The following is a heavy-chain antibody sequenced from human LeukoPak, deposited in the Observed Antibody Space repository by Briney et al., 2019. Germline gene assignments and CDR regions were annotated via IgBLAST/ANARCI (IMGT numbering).Heavy chain of an antibody. CDR1: GGSISSYY. CDR2: IYYSGST. V-gene: IGHV4-59*01. CDR3: ARGADAVYSSSRFDY. Sequence: SETLSLTCTVSGGSISSYYWSWLRQPPGKGLEWLGYIYYSGSTNYNPSLKSRVTISVDTSKNRFSLKMRSVTAADTAVYYCARGADAVYSSSRFDYWGQGTLVTVSS. J-gene: IGHJ4*02. D-gene: IGHD6-13*01.